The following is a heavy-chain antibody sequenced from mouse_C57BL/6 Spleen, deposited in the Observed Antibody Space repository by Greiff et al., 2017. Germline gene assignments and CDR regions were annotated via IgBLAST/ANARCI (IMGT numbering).Heavy chain of an antibody. CDR3: ARWGTTVVATDYAMDY. Sequence: VQLQQSGPELVTPGASVKISCKASGYSFTDYNMNWVKQSNGKSLEWIGVINPNYGTTSYNRKFKGKATLTVDQSSSTAYMQLNSLTSEDSAVYYCARWGTTVVATDYAMDYWGQGTSVTVSS. J-gene: IGHJ4*01. D-gene: IGHD1-1*01. V-gene: IGHV1-39*01. CDR2: INPNYGTT. CDR1: GYSFTDYN.